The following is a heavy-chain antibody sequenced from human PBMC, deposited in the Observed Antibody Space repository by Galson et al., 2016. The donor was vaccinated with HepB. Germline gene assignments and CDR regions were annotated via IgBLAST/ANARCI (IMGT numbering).Heavy chain of an antibody. J-gene: IGHJ6*03. D-gene: IGHD4-17*01. V-gene: IGHV4-34*01. Sequence: ETLSLTCGVSGGFFRGYYWSWIRQSPGRGLEWIGEINHSGSTNYNPSLKSRVTISVDTSKNQFSLKLSSVTAADTAVYYCARGDNPDYGDYASAYYYMDVWGKGTTVTVSS. CDR3: ARGDNPDYGDYASAYYYMDV. CDR2: INHSGST. CDR1: GGFFRGYY.